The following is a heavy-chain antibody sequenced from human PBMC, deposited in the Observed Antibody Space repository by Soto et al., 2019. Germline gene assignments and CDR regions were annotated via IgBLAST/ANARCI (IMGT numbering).Heavy chain of an antibody. J-gene: IGHJ4*02. V-gene: IGHV3-15*01. CDR2: IKRKSDGGTT. CDR3: AVNDYLDY. Sequence: EVQLVESGGGLVKPGGSLRLSCAASGFTFSNAWMIWVRQAPGKGLEWVGRIKRKSDGGTTDYAAPVKGRFTISRDDSANTLYLQMNSLQTEDTAVYFCAVNDYLDYLGQGALVNVS. CDR1: GFTFSNAW.